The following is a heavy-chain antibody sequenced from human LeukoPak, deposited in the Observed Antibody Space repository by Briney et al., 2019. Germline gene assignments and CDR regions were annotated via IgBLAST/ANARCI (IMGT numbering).Heavy chain of an antibody. CDR1: GVSISSYY. CDR2: IYYSGST. CDR3: AREPRYCSSTSCPVDV. D-gene: IGHD2-2*01. Sequence: PAETLTLTCTVSGVSISSYYWSWIRQPPGKGLEWVGYIYYSGSTNYNPSLKSRVTISVDTSKNQFSLKLSSVTAADTAVYYCAREPRYCSSTSCPVDVWGQGTTVTVSS. V-gene: IGHV4-59*01. J-gene: IGHJ6*02.